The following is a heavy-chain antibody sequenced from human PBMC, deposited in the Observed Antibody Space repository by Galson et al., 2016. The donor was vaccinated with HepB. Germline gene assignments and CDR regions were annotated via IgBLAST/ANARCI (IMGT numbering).Heavy chain of an antibody. J-gene: IGHJ4*02. V-gene: IGHV3-48*02. Sequence: SLRLSCAASGFPFSSYTMHWVRQAPGKGLEWVSDIRRSSSTKYYADSVTGRFTISRDNAKNSLYLQMNSLRDEDTALYYCVRGTLLDYWGQGTQVTVSS. D-gene: IGHD3-16*01. CDR3: VRGTLLDY. CDR2: IRRSSSTK. CDR1: GFPFSSYT.